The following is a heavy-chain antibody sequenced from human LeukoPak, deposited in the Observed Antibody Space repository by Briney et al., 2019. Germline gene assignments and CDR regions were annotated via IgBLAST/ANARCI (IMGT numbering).Heavy chain of an antibody. CDR2: IIPIFGTA. CDR3: ARGVPALYYYYYMDV. J-gene: IGHJ6*03. V-gene: IGHV1-69*06. Sequence: SVKVSCKASGGTFSSYAISWVRQAPGQGLEWMGGIIPIFGTANYAQKFQGRVTITADKSTSTACMELSSLRSEDTAVYYCARGVPALYYYYYMDVWGKGTTVTVSS. CDR1: GGTFSSYA.